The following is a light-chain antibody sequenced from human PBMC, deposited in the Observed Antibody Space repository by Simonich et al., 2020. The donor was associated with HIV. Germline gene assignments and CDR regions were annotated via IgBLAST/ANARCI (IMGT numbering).Light chain of an antibody. Sequence: DIQMTQSPSTLSASVGDRVTITCRARQSISSWLAWYQQKPGKAPKLLIYKASTLESGIPSRFSGSGSGTEFTLTISSLQPDDFATYYCQQYNSDSPYIFGQGTKLEI. CDR2: KAS. CDR1: QSISSW. CDR3: QQYNSDSPYI. V-gene: IGKV1-5*03. J-gene: IGKJ2*01.